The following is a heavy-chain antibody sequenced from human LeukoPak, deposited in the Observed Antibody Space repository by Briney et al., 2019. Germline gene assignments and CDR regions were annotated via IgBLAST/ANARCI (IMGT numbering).Heavy chain of an antibody. CDR2: FDPEDGEA. V-gene: IGHV1-24*01. CDR3: ATALYYDSSGIDY. J-gene: IGHJ4*02. Sequence: GASVKVSCKVSGYTLTELSMHWVRQAPGKGLEWMGGFDPEDGEAIYAQKFQGRVTMTKDTSTDTAYMELSSLRSEDTAVYYCATALYYDSSGIDYWGQGTLVTVSS. D-gene: IGHD3-22*01. CDR1: GYTLTELS.